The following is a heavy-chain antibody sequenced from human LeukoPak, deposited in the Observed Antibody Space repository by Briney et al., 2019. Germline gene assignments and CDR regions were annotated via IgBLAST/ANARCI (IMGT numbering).Heavy chain of an antibody. CDR3: ARITPAYCGGDCGDFDY. V-gene: IGHV7-4-1*02. Sequence: ASVKVSRKASGYTFTSYAMNWVRQAPGQGLEWMGWINTNTGNPTYAQGFTGRFVFSLDTSVSTAYLQISSLKAEDTAVYYCARITPAYCGGDCGDFDYWGQGTLVTVSS. J-gene: IGHJ4*02. D-gene: IGHD2-21*02. CDR1: GYTFTSYA. CDR2: INTNTGNP.